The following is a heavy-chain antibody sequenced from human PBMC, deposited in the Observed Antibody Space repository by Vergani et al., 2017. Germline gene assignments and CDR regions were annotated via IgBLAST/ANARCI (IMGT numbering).Heavy chain of an antibody. CDR1: GGSINTGAYY. Sequence: QVQLQESGPRLVRPSQTLSLTCTVSGGSINTGAYYWRWIRQPAGKGLEWIGRVYTSGMTNYNPSLKSRVTILVDRSKSQLSLKLTSVTAGDTAVYYCARRSGIVYDIFSGTQYFFDFWGQGTLVTVSS. D-gene: IGHD3-9*01. CDR3: ARRSGIVYDIFSGTQYFFDF. CDR2: VYTSGMT. J-gene: IGHJ4*02. V-gene: IGHV4-61*02.